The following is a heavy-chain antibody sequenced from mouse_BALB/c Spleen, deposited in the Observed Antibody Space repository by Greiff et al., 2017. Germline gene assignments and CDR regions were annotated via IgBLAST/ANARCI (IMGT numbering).Heavy chain of an antibody. V-gene: IGHV3-2*02. J-gene: IGHJ2*01. CDR1: GYSITSDYA. CDR3: ASYGYPDY. D-gene: IGHD1-2*01. Sequence: EVKLVESGPGLVKPSQSLSLTCTVTGYSITSDYAWNWIRQFPGNKLEWMGYISYSGSTSYNPSLKSRISITRDTSKNQFFLQLNSVTTEDTATYYCASYGYPDYWGQGTTLTVSS. CDR2: ISYSGST.